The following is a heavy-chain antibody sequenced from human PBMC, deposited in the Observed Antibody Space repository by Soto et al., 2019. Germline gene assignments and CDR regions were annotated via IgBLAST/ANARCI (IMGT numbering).Heavy chain of an antibody. CDR2: IYYSGST. V-gene: IGHV4-31*03. Sequence: SETLSLTCTVSGGSISSGGYYWSWIRQHPGKGLEWIGYIYYSGSTYYNPSLKSRVTISLDTSKNQFSLKLSSVTAADTAVYYCARDLWGYCGTDCYPLDVWGQGTTVTV. D-gene: IGHD2-21*02. CDR1: GGSISSGGYY. CDR3: ARDLWGYCGTDCYPLDV. J-gene: IGHJ6*02.